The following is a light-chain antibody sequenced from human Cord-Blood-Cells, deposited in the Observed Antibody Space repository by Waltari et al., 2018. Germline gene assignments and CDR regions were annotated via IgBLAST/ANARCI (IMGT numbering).Light chain of an antibody. V-gene: IGLV2-14*01. J-gene: IGLJ3*02. CDR1: SSDVGGYNY. CDR3: SSYTSSSTWV. Sequence: QSALTQPASVSGSPGQSITISCTGTSSDVGGYNYVSWYQQHPGKDPKLGIYDVSNRPAGVFNRFSGSKAGNTASLTISGLQAEDEADYYCSSYTSSSTWVFGGGTKLTVL. CDR2: DVS.